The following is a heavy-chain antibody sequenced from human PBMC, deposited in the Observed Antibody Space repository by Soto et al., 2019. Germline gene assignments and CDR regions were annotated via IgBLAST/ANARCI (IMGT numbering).Heavy chain of an antibody. CDR2: ISYDGSNK. Sequence: GGSLRLSCAASGFTFSSYAMHWVRQAPGKGLEWVAVISYDGSNKYYADSVKGRFTISRDNSKNTLYLQMNSLRAEDTAVYYCAREGAVVVVPAANFDYWGQGTLVTVSS. V-gene: IGHV3-30-3*01. J-gene: IGHJ4*02. CDR3: AREGAVVVVPAANFDY. D-gene: IGHD2-2*01. CDR1: GFTFSSYA.